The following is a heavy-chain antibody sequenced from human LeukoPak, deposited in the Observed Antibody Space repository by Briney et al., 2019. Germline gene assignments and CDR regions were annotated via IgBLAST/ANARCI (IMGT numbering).Heavy chain of an antibody. D-gene: IGHD3-16*02. CDR1: GYTFTSYG. J-gene: IGHJ4*02. Sequence: GALVKVSCKASGYTFTSYGISWVRQAPGQGLEWMGWISAYNGNTNYAQKLQGRVTMTTDTSTSTAYMELRSLRSDDTAVYYCARFSMMITFGGVIVPDYWGQGTLVTVSS. CDR2: ISAYNGNT. CDR3: ARFSMMITFGGVIVPDY. V-gene: IGHV1-18*01.